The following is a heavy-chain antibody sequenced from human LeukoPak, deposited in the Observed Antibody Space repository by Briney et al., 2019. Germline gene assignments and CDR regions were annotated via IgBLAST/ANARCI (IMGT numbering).Heavy chain of an antibody. J-gene: IGHJ4*02. Sequence: PSETLSLTCTVSGYSISSGYYWGWIRQSPGKGLEWIGSIYHSGSTYYNPSLKSRVTISVDTSKNQFSLKLSSVTAADTAVYYCGSRYYDFWSRYYTIDYWGQGTLVTVSS. CDR3: GSRYYDFWSRYYTIDY. CDR1: GYSISSGYY. V-gene: IGHV4-38-2*02. CDR2: IYHSGST. D-gene: IGHD3-3*01.